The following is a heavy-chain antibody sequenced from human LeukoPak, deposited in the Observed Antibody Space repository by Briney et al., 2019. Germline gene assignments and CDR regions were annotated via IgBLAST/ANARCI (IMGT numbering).Heavy chain of an antibody. D-gene: IGHD6-13*01. CDR1: GFTFSSYW. Sequence: PGGSLRLSCAAYGFTFSSYWMHWVRQAPGKGLVCVSRIYSDGDNTNYADSVKGRFTISRDNAKNTLYLQMSSLRAEDTAVYYCARATIAAAGRALDYWGQGTLVTVSS. CDR3: ARATIAAAGRALDY. V-gene: IGHV3-74*01. J-gene: IGHJ4*02. CDR2: IYSDGDNT.